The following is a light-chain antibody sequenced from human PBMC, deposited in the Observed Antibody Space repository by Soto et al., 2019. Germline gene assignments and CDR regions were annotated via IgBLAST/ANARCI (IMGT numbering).Light chain of an antibody. J-gene: IGLJ3*02. Sequence: QSVLTQAPSVSGTPGQRVTISCSGTSSNIGSNTVNWYQQLPGTAPKLLIYNNDQRPSGVPDRFSGSKSGTSASLAIGGLQSEDEADYDCAAWDDSLNGWVFGGGTKLTVL. CDR1: SSNIGSNT. CDR3: AAWDDSLNGWV. V-gene: IGLV1-44*01. CDR2: NND.